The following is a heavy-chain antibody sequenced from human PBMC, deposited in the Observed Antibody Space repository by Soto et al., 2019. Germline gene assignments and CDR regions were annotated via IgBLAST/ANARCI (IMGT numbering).Heavy chain of an antibody. D-gene: IGHD5-12*01. J-gene: IGHJ5*02. CDR3: ARGSFAPTPAPPRPKYRSKNWFDP. Sequence: ASVKVSCKXSGYTFTSYDINWVRQATGQGLEWMGWMNPNSGNTGYAQKFQGRVTMTRNTSISTAYMELSSLRSEDTAVYYCARGSFAPTPAPPRPKYRSKNWFDPWGQGTLVTVSS. V-gene: IGHV1-8*01. CDR2: MNPNSGNT. CDR1: GYTFTSYD.